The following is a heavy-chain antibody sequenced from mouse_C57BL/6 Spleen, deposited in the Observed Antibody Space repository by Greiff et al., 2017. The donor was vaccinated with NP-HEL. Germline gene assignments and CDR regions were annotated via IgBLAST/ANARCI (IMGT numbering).Heavy chain of an antibody. CDR3: ARLYYGSYWYFDV. J-gene: IGHJ1*03. CDR2: IYPGDGDT. CDR1: GYAFSSSW. V-gene: IGHV1-82*01. D-gene: IGHD1-1*01. Sequence: QVQLQQSGPELVKPGASVKISCKASGYAFSSSWMNWVKQRPGKGLEWIGRIYPGDGDTNYNGKFKGKATLTADKSSSTAYMQLSSLTSEDSAVYFCARLYYGSYWYFDVWGTGTTVTVSS.